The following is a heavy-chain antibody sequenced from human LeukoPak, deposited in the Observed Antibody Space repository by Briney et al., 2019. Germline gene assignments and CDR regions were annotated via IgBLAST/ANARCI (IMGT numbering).Heavy chain of an antibody. V-gene: IGHV2-5*02. J-gene: IGHJ6*03. CDR3: VRSMVRGLIIRHYYYYYMDV. CDR1: GFSLSTSGVG. CDR2: LYWDADK. D-gene: IGHD3-10*01. Sequence: SGPTLVKPTQTLTLTCTFSGFSLSTSGVGVGWIRQPPGKALEWLALLYWDADKRYSPSLKSRLTITKDTSKNQVVLTMTNMDPVDTATYFCVRSMVRGLIIRHYYYYYMDVWGKGTTVTVSS.